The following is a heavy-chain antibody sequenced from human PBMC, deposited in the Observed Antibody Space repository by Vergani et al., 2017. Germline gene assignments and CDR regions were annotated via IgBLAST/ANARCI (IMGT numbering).Heavy chain of an antibody. J-gene: IGHJ5*02. CDR3: ARDSGYCSGGSCYSGENWFDP. CDR2: IWYDGSNK. V-gene: IGHV3-33*01. CDR1: GFTFSSYG. Sequence: VQLVESGGGLVQPGGSLRLSCAASGFTFSSYGMHWVRQAPGKGLEWVAVIWYDGSNKYYADSVKGRFTISRDNSKNTLYLQMNSLRAEDTAVYYCARDSGYCSGGSCYSGENWFDPWGQGTLVTVSS. D-gene: IGHD2-15*01.